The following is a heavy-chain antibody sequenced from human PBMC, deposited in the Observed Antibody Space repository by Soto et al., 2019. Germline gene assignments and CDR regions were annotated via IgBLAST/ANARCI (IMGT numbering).Heavy chain of an antibody. CDR2: ISWNSATR. V-gene: IGHV3-9*01. Sequence: EVQLVDSGGGLVQPGRSLRLSCAASGFTFDIYAMHWVRQAPGKGLEWVSSISWNSATRGYADSVKGRFTISGDNAKNSLYLQMDSLRTEDTAFYYCAKELGGYSYGYELDHWGQGTLVGVSS. D-gene: IGHD5-18*01. J-gene: IGHJ4*02. CDR3: AKELGGYSYGYELDH. CDR1: GFTFDIYA.